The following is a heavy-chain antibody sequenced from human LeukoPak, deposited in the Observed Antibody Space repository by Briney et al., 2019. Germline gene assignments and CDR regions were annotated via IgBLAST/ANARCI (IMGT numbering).Heavy chain of an antibody. CDR2: IYYSGST. Sequence: PSETLSLTCAVYGGSFSGYYWSWIRQHPGKGLEWIGYIYYSGSTYYNPSLKSRVTISVDTSKNQFSLKLSSVTAADTAVYYCARTRGGSGRLFDYWGQGTLVTVSS. CDR1: GGSFSGYY. V-gene: IGHV4-31*11. J-gene: IGHJ4*02. CDR3: ARTRGGSGRLFDY. D-gene: IGHD6-19*01.